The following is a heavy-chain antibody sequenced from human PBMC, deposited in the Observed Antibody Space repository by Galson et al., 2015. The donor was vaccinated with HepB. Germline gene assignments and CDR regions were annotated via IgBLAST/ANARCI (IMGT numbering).Heavy chain of an antibody. CDR3: ARAAGEPLTYAMDV. CDR1: GVSISSRSYY. CDR2: IYYTGNT. D-gene: IGHD6-13*01. Sequence: SATLSPTCSVSGVSISSRSYYWVWIRQPPGKGLEYIGSIYYTGNTYYNPSRKSRVTQSLDTSKNQFSQKLTSVTATHTAVYYCARAAGEPLTYAMDVWGQGTTVTVSS. J-gene: IGHJ6*02. V-gene: IGHV4-39*01.